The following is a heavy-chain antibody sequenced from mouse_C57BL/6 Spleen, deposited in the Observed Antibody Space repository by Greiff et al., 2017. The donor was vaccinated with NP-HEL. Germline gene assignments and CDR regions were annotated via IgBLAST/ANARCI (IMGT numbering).Heavy chain of an antibody. V-gene: IGHV1-22*01. CDR2: INPNNGGT. CDR3: ARLTAQAPFDY. CDR1: GYTFTDYN. J-gene: IGHJ2*01. D-gene: IGHD3-2*02. Sequence: EVQLQQSGPELVKPGASVKMSCKASGYTFTDYNMHWVKQSPGKSLEWIGYINPNNGGTNYNQKFKGKATLTVNKSSSKAYRELRSLTSEDSAVYYCARLTAQAPFDYWGQGTTLTVSS.